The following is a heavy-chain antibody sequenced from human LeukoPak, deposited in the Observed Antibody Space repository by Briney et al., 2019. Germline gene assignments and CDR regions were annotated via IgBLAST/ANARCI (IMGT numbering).Heavy chain of an antibody. CDR1: GITVSSNY. D-gene: IGHD3-16*01. Sequence: PEGSLRLSCAATGITVSSNYMNWVRQAPGKGLEWVSVIYSGGSTYYGNSVKGRFTISRDNSKNTLYLQMNSLRAEDTAVYYCARVDFGGTYAMDVWGQGTTVTVSS. J-gene: IGHJ6*02. CDR3: ARVDFGGTYAMDV. CDR2: IYSGGST. V-gene: IGHV3-53*01.